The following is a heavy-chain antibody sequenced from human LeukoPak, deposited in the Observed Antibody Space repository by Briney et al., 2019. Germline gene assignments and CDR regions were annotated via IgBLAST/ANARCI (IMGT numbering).Heavy chain of an antibody. D-gene: IGHD2-21*02. J-gene: IGHJ4*02. CDR3: ARAFCSGGHCYQGAFDY. CDR2: ISSFGNII. V-gene: IGHV3-48*03. CDR1: RFNFSYYD. Sequence: GGSLRVSCVASRFNFSYYDMYWVRQAPGKGLEWLSYISSFGNIIYSADSLEGRFTLSRDNAKNSLYLQMHSLRVEDTAVYYCARAFCSGGHCYQGAFDYWGQGTLVTVSS.